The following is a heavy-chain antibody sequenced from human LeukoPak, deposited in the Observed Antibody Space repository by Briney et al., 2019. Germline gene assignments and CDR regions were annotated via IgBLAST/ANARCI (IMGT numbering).Heavy chain of an antibody. J-gene: IGHJ4*02. CDR1: NYTFSDYD. V-gene: IGHV1-18*01. Sequence: ASVTVSCKASNYTFSDYDVTWVRQAPGQGLEWMGWVSKYTGNADYAPKFQGKVSMTTDTSTRKAYMELRSLRPDDTAVYFCAREDDRSIGAYDCWGQGTLVTVS. D-gene: IGHD4-17*01. CDR3: AREDDRSIGAYDC. CDR2: VSKYTGNA.